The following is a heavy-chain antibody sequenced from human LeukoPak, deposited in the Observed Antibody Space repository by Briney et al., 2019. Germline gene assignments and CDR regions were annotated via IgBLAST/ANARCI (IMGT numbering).Heavy chain of an antibody. J-gene: IGHJ3*02. Sequence: PSETLSLTCTVSGGSISGYYWSWIRQPPGKGLEWIGDIYHSGSTKYNPSLKSRVTMSVDTSRHQFSLKLSSVIAADPAVYYCARGGLENGYHSHDGFDIWGQGTMVTVSS. CDR2: IYHSGST. D-gene: IGHD3-22*01. V-gene: IGHV4-59*01. CDR1: GGSISGYY. CDR3: ARGGLENGYHSHDGFDI.